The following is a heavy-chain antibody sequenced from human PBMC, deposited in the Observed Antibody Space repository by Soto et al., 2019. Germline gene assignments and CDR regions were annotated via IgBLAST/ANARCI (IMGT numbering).Heavy chain of an antibody. Sequence: ASVKVSCKASGYSFTSYGISWVRQAPGQGLEWMGWISAYNGNTNYAQKLQGRVTMTTDTSTSTAYMELRSQRSDDTAVYYCARVRDPVDYYDSSGLIDYWGQGTLVTVSS. CDR1: GYSFTSYG. V-gene: IGHV1-18*01. J-gene: IGHJ4*02. D-gene: IGHD3-22*01. CDR3: ARVRDPVDYYDSSGLIDY. CDR2: ISAYNGNT.